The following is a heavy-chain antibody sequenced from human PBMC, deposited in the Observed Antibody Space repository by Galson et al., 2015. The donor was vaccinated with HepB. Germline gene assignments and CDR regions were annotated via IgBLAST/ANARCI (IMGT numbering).Heavy chain of an antibody. Sequence: SVKVSCKASGYTFTNHGITWVRQAPGQGLEWMGWMSGDNIQKNYAQKLQGRVTMTTDTSTSTAYMELRSLRSDDTAVYYCARVLMVHYSDSIDYFLDAFDVWGQGTMVTVSS. CDR3: ARVLMVHYSDSIDYFLDAFDV. J-gene: IGHJ3*01. D-gene: IGHD3-22*01. CDR2: MSGDNIQK. V-gene: IGHV1-18*01. CDR1: GYTFTNHG.